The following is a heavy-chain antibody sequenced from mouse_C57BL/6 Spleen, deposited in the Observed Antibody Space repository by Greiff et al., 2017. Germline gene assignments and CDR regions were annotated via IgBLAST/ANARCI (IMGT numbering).Heavy chain of an antibody. CDR2: IYPGRGNT. CDR3: ARPLRGSSPYWYFDV. Sequence: QVQLQQPGPELVKPGASVKISCKASGYTFTSYYIHWVKQRPGQGLEWIGWIYPGRGNTKYNEKFKGKATLTADTSSSTAYMQLSSLTSGDSAVYYCARPLRGSSPYWYFDVWGTGTTVTVSS. J-gene: IGHJ1*03. CDR1: GYTFTSYY. V-gene: IGHV1-66*01. D-gene: IGHD1-1*01.